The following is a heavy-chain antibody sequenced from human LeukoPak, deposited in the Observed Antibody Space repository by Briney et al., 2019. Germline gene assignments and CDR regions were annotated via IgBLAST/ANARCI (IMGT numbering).Heavy chain of an antibody. J-gene: IGHJ4*02. V-gene: IGHV3-23*01. CDR3: ATFVVVPAAKKNFDY. D-gene: IGHD2-2*01. CDR1: GFTFSDYY. Sequence: GGSLRLSCAASGFTFSDYYMSWIRQAPGKGLEWVSAISGSGGSTYYADSVKGRFTISRDNSKNTLYLQMNSLRAEDTAVYYCATFVVVPAAKKNFDYWGQGTLVTVSS. CDR2: ISGSGGST.